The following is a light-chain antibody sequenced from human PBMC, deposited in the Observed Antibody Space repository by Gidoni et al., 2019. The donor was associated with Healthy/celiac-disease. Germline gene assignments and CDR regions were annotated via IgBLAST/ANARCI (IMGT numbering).Light chain of an antibody. Sequence: EIVMTQSPATLSVSPGERATLSCRASQSVSSNLAWYQQKPGQAPSLLIYGASTRATGIPARFSGRGSGTEFTLTISSLQSEDFAVYYCQQYNNWPRTFGQGTKLDIK. CDR2: GAS. J-gene: IGKJ2*01. CDR3: QQYNNWPRT. V-gene: IGKV3-15*01. CDR1: QSVSSN.